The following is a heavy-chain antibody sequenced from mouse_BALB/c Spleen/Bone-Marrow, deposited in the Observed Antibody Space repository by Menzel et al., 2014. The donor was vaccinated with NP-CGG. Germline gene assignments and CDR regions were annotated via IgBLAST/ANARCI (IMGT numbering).Heavy chain of an antibody. CDR2: ILPGSGST. Sequence: VQLQQSGAELMKPGASVKISCKATGYTFSSYWIEWVKQRPGHGLEWIGEILPGSGSTNYNEKFKGKATFTADTSSNTAYMQLSSLTSEDSAVYYCARTGTVWYFDVWGAGTTVTVSS. CDR3: ARTGTVWYFDV. D-gene: IGHD4-1*01. CDR1: GYTFSSYW. V-gene: IGHV1-9*01. J-gene: IGHJ1*01.